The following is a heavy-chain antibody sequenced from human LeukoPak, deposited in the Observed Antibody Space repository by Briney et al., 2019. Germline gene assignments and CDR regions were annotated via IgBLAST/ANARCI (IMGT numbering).Heavy chain of an antibody. J-gene: IGHJ4*02. CDR2: IYYSGST. V-gene: IGHV4-59*01. D-gene: IGHD3-9*01. CDR3: ARASLTGYYTGSYFDY. Sequence: SETLSLTCTVSGGSISSYYWSWIRQPPGKGLEWIGYIYYSGSTNYNPSLKSRVTISVDTSKNQFSLKLSSVTAADTAVYYCARASLTGYYTGSYFDYWGQGTLVTVSS. CDR1: GGSISSYY.